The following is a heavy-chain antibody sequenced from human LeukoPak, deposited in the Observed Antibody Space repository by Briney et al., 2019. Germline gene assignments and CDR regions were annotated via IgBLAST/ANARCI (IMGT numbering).Heavy chain of an antibody. CDR1: GFTFSSYW. CDR3: ARDVGTTVTRGAFDI. CDR2: INSDGSST. V-gene: IGHV3-74*01. D-gene: IGHD4-17*01. J-gene: IGHJ3*02. Sequence: GGSLRLSCAASGFTFSSYWMHWVRQAPGKGLVWVSRINSDGSSTSYADSVKGRFTISRDNAKNTLYLQMNSLRAEDTAVYYCARDVGTTVTRGAFDIWGQGTMVTVSS.